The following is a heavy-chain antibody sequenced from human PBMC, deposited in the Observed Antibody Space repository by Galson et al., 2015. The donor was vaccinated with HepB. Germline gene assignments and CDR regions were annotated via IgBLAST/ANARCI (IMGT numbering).Heavy chain of an antibody. D-gene: IGHD6-13*01. CDR1: GFTVSSNY. CDR3: ASLAAAGTNTDY. CDR2: IYSGGST. Sequence: SLRLSCAASGFTVSSNYMSWVRQAPGKGLEWVSVIYSGGSTYYADSVKGRFTISRDNSKNTLYLQMNSLRAEDTAVYYCASLAAAGTNTDYWGQGTLVTVSS. J-gene: IGHJ4*02. V-gene: IGHV3-66*02.